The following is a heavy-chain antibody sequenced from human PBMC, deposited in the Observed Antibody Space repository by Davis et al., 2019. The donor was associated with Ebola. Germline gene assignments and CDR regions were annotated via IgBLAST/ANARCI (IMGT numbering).Heavy chain of an antibody. D-gene: IGHD3-16*01. Sequence: PGGSLRLSCAASGFTFSSYSMNWVRQAPGKGLEWVSSISSSSSYIYYADSVKGRFTISRDNAKNSLYLQMNSLRAEDTAVYYCARDPGPAWGLGTRPFDYWGQGTLVTVSS. V-gene: IGHV3-21*01. CDR3: ARDPGPAWGLGTRPFDY. J-gene: IGHJ4*02. CDR1: GFTFSSYS. CDR2: ISSSSSYI.